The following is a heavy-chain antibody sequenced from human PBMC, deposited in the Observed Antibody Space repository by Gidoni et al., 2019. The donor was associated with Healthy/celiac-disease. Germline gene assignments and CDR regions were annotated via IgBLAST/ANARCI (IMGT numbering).Heavy chain of an antibody. CDR3: SHSEGSGWYFPHYSA. CDR2: IYWNDDK. D-gene: IGHD6-19*01. V-gene: IGHV2-5*01. J-gene: IGHJ5*02. CDR1: GFSLSTSGVG. Sequence: QITLKESGPTLVNPTQTLTLTCTFSGFSLSTSGVGVGWIRQPPGKALEWLALIYWNDDKRYSPSLKSRLTISKDTSKNPVCLTMTNMDPVDTATYYCSHSEGSGWYFPHYSAWGQGTLVTVSS.